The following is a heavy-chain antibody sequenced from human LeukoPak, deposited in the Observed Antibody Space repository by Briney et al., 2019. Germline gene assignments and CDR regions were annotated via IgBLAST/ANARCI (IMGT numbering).Heavy chain of an antibody. J-gene: IGHJ4*02. CDR2: ISSSGSTM. V-gene: IGHV3-11*04. Sequence: GGSMRLSWAASGFTFRDYYMSWIRQAPGKGLEWVSYISSSGSTMYHADSVKGRFIISRDNAKNSLYLQMNSLRAEDTAVYYCARDPVEISYDYWGQGTLVTVSS. CDR3: ARDPVEISYDY. CDR1: GFTFRDYY. D-gene: IGHD5-24*01.